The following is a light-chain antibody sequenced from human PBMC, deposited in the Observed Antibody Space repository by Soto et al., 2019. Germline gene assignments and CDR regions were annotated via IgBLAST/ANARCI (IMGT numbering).Light chain of an antibody. CDR2: SAS. J-gene: IGKJ4*01. V-gene: IGKV1-39*01. CDR1: QRISAF. CDR3: QQSYRLPLT. Sequence: DIQMTQSPSSVSASVGESVTITCHASQRISAFLNWYHQKPGKAPKLLIYSASYLQSGVPSNFSGSGSGTDFTLSIVTLQPEDSGTYFCQQSYRLPLTFGGGTKVEI.